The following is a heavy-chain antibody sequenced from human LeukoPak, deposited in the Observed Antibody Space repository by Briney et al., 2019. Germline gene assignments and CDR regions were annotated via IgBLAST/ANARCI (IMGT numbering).Heavy chain of an antibody. J-gene: IGHJ4*02. CDR2: INPSGGST. CDR3: ASETSGNYFNDY. V-gene: IGHV1-46*01. CDR1: GYTFTSYY. Sequence: ASVKVSCKASGYTFTSYYIHWVRQAPGQGLEWMGIINPSGGSTRYAQKFQGRVTMTRDTSTSTVYMELSSLRSEDTAVYYCASETSGNYFNDYWGQGTLVTVSP. D-gene: IGHD3-10*01.